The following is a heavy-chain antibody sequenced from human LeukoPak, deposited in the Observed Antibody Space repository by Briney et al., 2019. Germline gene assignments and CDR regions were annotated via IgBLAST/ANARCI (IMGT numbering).Heavy chain of an antibody. Sequence: PSETLSLTCTVSGGSISSGGYYWSWIRQHPGKGLEWIGYMYYSGSTSYNPSLKSRVTISVDTSQNQFSLKLSSVTAADTAVYYCARGYFNILSGYYVPHWGQGTLVTVS. D-gene: IGHD3-9*01. V-gene: IGHV4-31*03. CDR2: MYYSGST. CDR3: ARGYFNILSGYYVPH. CDR1: GGSISSGGYY. J-gene: IGHJ4*02.